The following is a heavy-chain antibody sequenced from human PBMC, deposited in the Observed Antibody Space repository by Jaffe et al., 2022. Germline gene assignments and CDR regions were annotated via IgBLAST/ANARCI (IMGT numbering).Heavy chain of an antibody. V-gene: IGHV3-7*05. D-gene: IGHD5-18*01. Sequence: EVQLVESGGGLVQPGGSLRLSCAASGFTFSSYWMSWVRQAPGKGLEWVANIKQDGSEKYYVDSVKGRFTISRDNAKNSLYLQMNSLRAEDTAVYYCARKGGGYSYGPLQYWGQGTLVTVSS. CDR1: GFTFSSYW. CDR3: ARKGGGYSYGPLQY. J-gene: IGHJ4*02. CDR2: IKQDGSEK.